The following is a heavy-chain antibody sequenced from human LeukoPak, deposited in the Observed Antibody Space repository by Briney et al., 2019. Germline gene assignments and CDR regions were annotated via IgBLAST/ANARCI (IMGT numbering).Heavy chain of an antibody. CDR2: IWYDGSNK. D-gene: IGHD3-3*01. Sequence: GGSLRLSCAASGFTFSSYGMHWVRQAPGKGLEWVAVIWYDGSNKYYADSVKGRFTISRDNSKNTLYLQMNSLRAEDTAVYYCARAPQPGHYDFWSGYYTGMGGFDYWGQGTLVTVSS. CDR3: ARAPQPGHYDFWSGYYTGMGGFDY. V-gene: IGHV3-33*01. CDR1: GFTFSSYG. J-gene: IGHJ4*02.